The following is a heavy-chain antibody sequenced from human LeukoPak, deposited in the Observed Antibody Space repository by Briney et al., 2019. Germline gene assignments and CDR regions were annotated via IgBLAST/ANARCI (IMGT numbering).Heavy chain of an antibody. J-gene: IGHJ4*02. D-gene: IGHD3-10*01. CDR1: GGSISTYY. V-gene: IGHV4-59*01. CDR2: IFYSGST. Sequence: SETLSLTCTVSGGSISTYYWSWIRQPPGKGLEWIGYIFYSGSTNYNPSLESRVTISVDTSKNQFSLKLSSVTAADTAVYYCARSPMVRGVTTFYYWDQGNLVTVSS. CDR3: ARSPMVRGVTTFYY.